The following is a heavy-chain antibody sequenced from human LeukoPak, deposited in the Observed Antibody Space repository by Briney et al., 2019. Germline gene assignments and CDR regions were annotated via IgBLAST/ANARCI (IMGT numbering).Heavy chain of an antibody. J-gene: IGHJ4*02. CDR3: ARTRTRFNVVDY. D-gene: IGHD3/OR15-3a*01. Sequence: GGSLRLSCAASGFTVSNNFMSWVRQAPGKGLEWVSVIYDGGYARYAASVKGRFIISRDSSKNTLYLQMNSLRAEDTAVYYCARTRTRFNVVDYWGQGTLVTVSS. CDR2: IYDGGYA. V-gene: IGHV3-53*01. CDR1: GFTVSNNF.